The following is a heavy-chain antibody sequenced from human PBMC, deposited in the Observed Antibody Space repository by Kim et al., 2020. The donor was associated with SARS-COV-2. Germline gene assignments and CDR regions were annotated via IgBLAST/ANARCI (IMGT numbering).Heavy chain of an antibody. CDR3: SRGYIDGPFDS. V-gene: IGHV3-20*04. D-gene: IGHD1-20*01. J-gene: IGHJ5*01. CDR1: GTTFDDYG. Sequence: GGSLRLSCAASGTTFDDYGMSWVRQAPGKGLEGVSGIKKNGGRTGYADSVKGRFTISRDNAKNSLYLKMNSLRVDDKALYYCSRGYIDGPFDSWLHGTRFPVS. CDR2: IKKNGGRT.